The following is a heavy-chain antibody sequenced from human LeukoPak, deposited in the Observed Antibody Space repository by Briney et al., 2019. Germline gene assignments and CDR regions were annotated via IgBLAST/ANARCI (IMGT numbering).Heavy chain of an antibody. CDR3: ARCPLIRGVILPWFDP. D-gene: IGHD3-10*01. CDR2: IYYSGST. Sequence: SQTLSLTCTVSGGSISSGGYYWSWIRQHPGKGLEWIGYIYYSGSTYYNPSLKSRVSISVDTSKNQFSLKLSSVTDADTAVYYCARCPLIRGVILPWFDPWGQGTLVTVSS. J-gene: IGHJ5*02. V-gene: IGHV4-31*03. CDR1: GGSISSGGYY.